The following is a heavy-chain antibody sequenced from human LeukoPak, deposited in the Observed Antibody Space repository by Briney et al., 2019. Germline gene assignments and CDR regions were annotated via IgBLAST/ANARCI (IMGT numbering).Heavy chain of an antibody. CDR3: ARGKSVVVAATRENYYYYMDV. Sequence: SETLSLTCTVSGYSISSGYYWGWIRQPPGKGLEWIGSIYHSGSTYYNPSLKSRVTISVDTSKNQFSLKLSSVTAADAAVYYCARGKSVVVAATRENYYYYMDVWGKGTTVTVSS. CDR2: IYHSGST. D-gene: IGHD2-15*01. J-gene: IGHJ6*03. CDR1: GYSISSGYY. V-gene: IGHV4-38-2*02.